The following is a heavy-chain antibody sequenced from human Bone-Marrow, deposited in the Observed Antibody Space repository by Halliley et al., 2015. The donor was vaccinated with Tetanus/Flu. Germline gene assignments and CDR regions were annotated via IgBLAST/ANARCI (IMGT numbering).Heavy chain of an antibody. Sequence: QVQLVQSGAEVKKPGASVKVSCTASGYTFKNYGIMWVRQAPGQGLEWMGWITAYNGKRDYSQKLQGRVTMTTDTSTSTAYMELRSLRSDDTAVYYCARGSISTFIYHYGMDVWGQGTTVTVSS. CDR2: ITAYNGKR. V-gene: IGHV1-18*01. CDR1: GYTFKNYG. J-gene: IGHJ6*02. D-gene: IGHD2-2*02. CDR3: ARGSISTFIYHYGMDV.